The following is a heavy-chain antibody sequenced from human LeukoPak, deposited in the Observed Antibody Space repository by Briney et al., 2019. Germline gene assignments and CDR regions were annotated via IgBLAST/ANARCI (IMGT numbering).Heavy chain of an antibody. V-gene: IGHV4-39*01. CDR1: GGSISSSSYY. J-gene: IGHJ4*02. Sequence: SETLSLTCAVSGGSISSSSYYWGWLRQPPGKGLEWIGSIYYSGSTYYNPSLKSRVTISVDTSKNQFSLKLSSVTAADTAVYYCARHEWGIYSGKRLGFDYWGQGTLVTVSS. CDR3: ARHEWGIYSGKRLGFDY. CDR2: IYYSGST. D-gene: IGHD5-12*01.